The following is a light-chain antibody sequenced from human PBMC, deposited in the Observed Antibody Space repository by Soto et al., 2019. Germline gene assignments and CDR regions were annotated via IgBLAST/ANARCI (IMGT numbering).Light chain of an antibody. Sequence: DIQMTQSPSSLSASVGDRVTITCRASQSISSYLNWYQQKPGKAPTLLIDAASSLQSGVPSRFSGSGSGTDFTLTISSLQPEDVATYYCQQSYSTPSWTFGQGTKVEIK. CDR3: QQSYSTPSWT. CDR2: AAS. CDR1: QSISSY. V-gene: IGKV1-39*01. J-gene: IGKJ1*01.